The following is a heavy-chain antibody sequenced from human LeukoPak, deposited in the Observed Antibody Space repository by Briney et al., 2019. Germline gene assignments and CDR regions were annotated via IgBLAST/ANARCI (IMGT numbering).Heavy chain of an antibody. CDR3: AKDTLIIAAAGSYSDY. V-gene: IGHV3-23*01. D-gene: IGHD6-13*01. Sequence: GGSLRLSCAASGFTFSIYAMSWVRQAPGKGLQGVSCISGNSGSTYYADSVKGRFTISRDNSKNTMYLQMNSLRDEDTAVYYCAKDTLIIAAAGSYSDYWGQGTLVIVSS. J-gene: IGHJ4*02. CDR2: ISGNSGST. CDR1: GFTFSIYA.